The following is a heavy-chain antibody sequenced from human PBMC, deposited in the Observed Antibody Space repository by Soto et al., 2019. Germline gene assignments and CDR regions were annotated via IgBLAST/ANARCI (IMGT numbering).Heavy chain of an antibody. Sequence: PSETLSLTCTVSGGSISSYYWSWIRQPPGKGLEWIGYIYYSGSTNYNPSIKSRVTISVDTSKNQFSLKLSSVTAADTAVYYCAREDILTGYPPRGNYYYYMDVWGKGTTVTVSS. CDR3: AREDILTGYPPRGNYYYYMDV. D-gene: IGHD3-9*01. CDR1: GGSISSYY. V-gene: IGHV4-59*01. CDR2: IYYSGST. J-gene: IGHJ6*03.